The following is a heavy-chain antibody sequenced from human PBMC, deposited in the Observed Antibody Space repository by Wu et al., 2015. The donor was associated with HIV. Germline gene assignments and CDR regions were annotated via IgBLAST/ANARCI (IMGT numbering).Heavy chain of an antibody. CDR2: INPNSGGT. CDR3: ARDPVPAAIGGGNWFDP. J-gene: IGHJ5*02. D-gene: IGHD2-2*02. CDR1: GYTFTGYY. V-gene: IGHV1-2*02. Sequence: QVQLVQSGAEVKKPGASVKVSCKASGYTFTGYYMHWVRQAPGQGLEWMGWINPNSGGTNYAQKFQGRVTMTRDTSISTAYMELSRLRSDDTAVYYCARDPVPAAIGGGNWFDPWGQGTLVTVSS.